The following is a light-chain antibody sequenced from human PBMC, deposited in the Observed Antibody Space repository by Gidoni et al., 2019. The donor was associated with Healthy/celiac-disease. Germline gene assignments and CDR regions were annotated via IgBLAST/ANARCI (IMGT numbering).Light chain of an antibody. J-gene: IGKJ2*01. CDR3: QQSYSTPPYT. Sequence: DIQMTQSPPSLSASVGDRVTITCRASQSISSYLNWYQQKPGKAPKLLIYAASSLQSGVPSWFSGSGSGTDFPLTISSLQPEDFATYYCQQSYSTPPYTFGQGTKLEIK. CDR2: AAS. V-gene: IGKV1-39*01. CDR1: QSISSY.